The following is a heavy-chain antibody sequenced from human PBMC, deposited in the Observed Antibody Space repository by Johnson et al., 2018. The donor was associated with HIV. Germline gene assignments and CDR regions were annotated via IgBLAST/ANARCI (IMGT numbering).Heavy chain of an antibody. CDR3: AKSGPRAFDI. D-gene: IGHD2-8*02. J-gene: IGHJ3*02. V-gene: IGHV3-23*01. Sequence: VQLLESGGGLVQPGGSLRLSCAASGFTFTSYTVSWVRQAPGKGLEWVSAISGSGASRYFADSVKGRFTISRDNSKNTLYLQMNSLRAEDTDIYYCAKSGPRAFDIWGQGTMVTVSS. CDR1: GFTFTSYT. CDR2: ISGSGASR.